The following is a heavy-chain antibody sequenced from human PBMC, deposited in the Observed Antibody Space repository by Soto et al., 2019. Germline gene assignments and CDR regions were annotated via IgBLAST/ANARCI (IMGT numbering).Heavy chain of an antibody. CDR1: GFTFSDYY. CDR3: ARVFCIITSCYDWYYYYGMDV. CDR2: ISRSGSTI. Sequence: QVQLVEAGGGLVKPGGSLRLSCAASGFTFSDYYMTWIRQAPGKGLEWVSYISRSGSTIYNADSVKGRFTISRDNAKNSLYLQMNSLRAEDTAVYYCARVFCIITSCYDWYYYYGMDVWGQGTTVTVSS. J-gene: IGHJ6*02. V-gene: IGHV3-11*01. D-gene: IGHD2-2*01.